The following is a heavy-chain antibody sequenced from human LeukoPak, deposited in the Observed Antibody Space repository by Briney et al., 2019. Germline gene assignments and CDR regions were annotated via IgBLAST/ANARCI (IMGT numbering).Heavy chain of an antibody. CDR1: GYTFTSYD. CDR3: ARAPPWLSQTYYFDY. CDR2: IIPIFGTA. V-gene: IGHV1-69*13. J-gene: IGHJ4*02. Sequence: ASVKVSCKASGYTFTSYDINWVRQAPGQGLEWMGGIIPIFGTANYAQKFQGRVTITADESTSTAYMELSSLRSEDTAVYYCARAPPWLSQTYYFDYWGQGTLVTVSS. D-gene: IGHD3-22*01.